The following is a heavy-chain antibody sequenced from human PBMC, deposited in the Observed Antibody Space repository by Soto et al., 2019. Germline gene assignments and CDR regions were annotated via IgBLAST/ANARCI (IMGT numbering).Heavy chain of an antibody. Sequence: GESLKISCVGSGFSFSRYTVGWVRQGPGKGLEWMGVIHPGDSDTIYSPSFQGQVTISADKSISTAYLQWSSLKASDTAMYCCTLSYGDSYYYYYGMDVWGQGTTVTVSS. V-gene: IGHV5-51*01. J-gene: IGHJ6*02. CDR2: IHPGDSDT. D-gene: IGHD4-17*01. CDR1: GFSFSRYT. CDR3: TLSYGDSYYYYYGMDV.